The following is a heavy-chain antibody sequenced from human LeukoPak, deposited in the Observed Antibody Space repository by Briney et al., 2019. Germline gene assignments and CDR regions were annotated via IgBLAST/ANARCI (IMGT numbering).Heavy chain of an antibody. Sequence: PGGSLRLSCAASGFRFDDFYVSWIRQAAGKGLEWISFISASGGMMDHADSVKGRFTISRDNAKNSVHLEMNSLKAEDTAVYHCARHMVLSPCDYWGPGTLVTVSS. CDR3: ARHMVLSPCDY. CDR2: ISASGGMM. D-gene: IGHD4/OR15-4a*01. CDR1: GFRFDDFY. J-gene: IGHJ4*02. V-gene: IGHV3-11*01.